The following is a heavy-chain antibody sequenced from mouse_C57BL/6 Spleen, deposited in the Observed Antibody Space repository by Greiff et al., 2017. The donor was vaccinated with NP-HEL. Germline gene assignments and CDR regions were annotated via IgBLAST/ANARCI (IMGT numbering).Heavy chain of an antibody. CDR3: AGGSTAMDY. CDR1: GYTFTDYN. J-gene: IGHJ4*01. V-gene: IGHV1-22*01. Sequence: VHVKQSGPELVKPGASVKMSCKASGYTFTDYNMHWVKQSHGKSLEWIGYINPNNGGTSYNQKFKGKATLTVNKSSSTAYMELRSLTSEDSAVYYCAGGSTAMDYWGQGTSVTVSS. D-gene: IGHD1-1*01. CDR2: INPNNGGT.